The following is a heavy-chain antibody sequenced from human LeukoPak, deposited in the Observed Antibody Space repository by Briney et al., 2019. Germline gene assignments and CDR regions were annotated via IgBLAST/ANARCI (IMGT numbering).Heavy chain of an antibody. CDR3: ARKGIGSSRYQNMDV. V-gene: IGHV3-23*01. CDR1: GFTFSSYT. D-gene: IGHD6-25*01. J-gene: IGHJ6*03. Sequence: GGSLRLSCAASGFTFSSYTMSWVRQAPGKGPEWVSTISIDGGRTYYADSVKGRFTVSRDTSKNTLYLQMNSLRAEDTAVYYCARKGIGSSRYQNMDVWGKGTTVTVSS. CDR2: ISIDGGRT.